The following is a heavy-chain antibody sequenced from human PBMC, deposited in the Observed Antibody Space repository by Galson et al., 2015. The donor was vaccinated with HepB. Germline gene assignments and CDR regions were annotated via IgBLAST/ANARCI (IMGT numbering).Heavy chain of an antibody. V-gene: IGHV1-18*01. CDR1: GYTFTSYG. CDR3: ARSLRVDYDSSGYYVY. CDR2: ISAYNGNT. D-gene: IGHD3-22*01. Sequence: SVKVSCKASGYTFTSYGISWVRQAPGQGLEWMGWISAYNGNTNYTQKLQGRVTMTTDTSTSTAYMELRSLRSDDTAVYYCARSLRVDYDSSGYYVYWGQGTLVTVSS. J-gene: IGHJ4*02.